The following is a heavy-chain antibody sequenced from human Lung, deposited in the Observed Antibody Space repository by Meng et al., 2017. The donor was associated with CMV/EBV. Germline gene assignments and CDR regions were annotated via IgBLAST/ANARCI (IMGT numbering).Heavy chain of an antibody. CDR1: GGSISSSSYY. CDR3: ARHHHSPTFDY. D-gene: IGHD1-14*01. CDR2: VVYSGTT. J-gene: IGHJ4*02. V-gene: IGHV4-39*01. Sequence: LQMQESGPGLVTPSQPLSLPCTGSGGSISSSSYYWAWIRQPPGEGLEWIGSVVYSGTTYYTSSLKSRVSISVDTSKNQFSLKLSSVTAADTAVYYCARHHHSPTFDYWGQGTLVTVSS.